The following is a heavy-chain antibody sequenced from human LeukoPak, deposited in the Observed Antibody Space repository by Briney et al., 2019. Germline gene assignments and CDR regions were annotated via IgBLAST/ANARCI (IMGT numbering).Heavy chain of an antibody. CDR2: IIPIFGTA. CDR1: GGTFSSYA. J-gene: IGHJ4*02. V-gene: IGHV1-69*05. D-gene: IGHD3-3*01. CDR3: AVVLRFLEWLLSPFDY. Sequence: SVKVSCKASGGTFSSYAISWVRQAPGQGLEWMGGIIPIFGTANYAQKFQGRVTITTDESTSTAYMELSSLRSEDTAVYYCAVVLRFLEWLLSPFDYWGQGTLVTVSS.